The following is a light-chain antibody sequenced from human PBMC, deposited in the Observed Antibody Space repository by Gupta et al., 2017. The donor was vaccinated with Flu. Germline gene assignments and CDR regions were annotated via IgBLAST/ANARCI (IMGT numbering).Light chain of an antibody. CDR3: QSYDSSLSAGV. V-gene: IGLV1-40*01. CDR2: TNI. CDR1: NSNIGAVYD. J-gene: IGLJ3*02. Sequence: QSVLTQPPSVSGAPGQSVTISCTGSNSNIGAVYDVQWYQQLPGTAPKLLIYTNIDRPSGVPDRFSGSRSGISASLAITGLQAEDEADYYCQSYDSSLSAGVFGGGTKLTVL.